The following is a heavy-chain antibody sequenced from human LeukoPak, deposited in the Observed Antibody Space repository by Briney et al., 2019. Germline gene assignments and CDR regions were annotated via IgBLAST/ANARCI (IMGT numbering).Heavy chain of an antibody. CDR1: GGSFSGYY. D-gene: IGHD1-26*01. CDR3: ARDVGARTEGY. CDR2: INHSGST. J-gene: IGHJ4*02. V-gene: IGHV4-34*01. Sequence: PSETLSLTCAVYGGSFSGYYWSWIRQPPGKGLEWIGEINHSGSTNYNPSLKSRVTISVDTSKNQFSLKLSSVTAADTAVYYCARDVGARTEGYWGQGTLVIVSS.